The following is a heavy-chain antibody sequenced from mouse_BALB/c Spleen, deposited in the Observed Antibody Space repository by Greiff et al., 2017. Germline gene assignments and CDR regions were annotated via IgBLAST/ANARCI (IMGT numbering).Heavy chain of an antibody. CDR1: GFTFSSYT. CDR2: ISSGGSYT. J-gene: IGHJ2*01. D-gene: IGHD1-1*01. V-gene: IGHV5-6-4*01. Sequence: DVMLVESGGGLVKPGGSLKLSCAASGFTFSSYTMSWVRQTPEKRLEWVATISSGGSYTYYPDSVKGRFTISRDNAKNTLYLQMSSLKSEDTAMYYCTRNSTVVHFDYWGQGTTLTVSS. CDR3: TRNSTVVHFDY.